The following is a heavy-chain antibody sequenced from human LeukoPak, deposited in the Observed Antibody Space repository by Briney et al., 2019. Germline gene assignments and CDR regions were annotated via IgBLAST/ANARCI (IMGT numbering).Heavy chain of an antibody. D-gene: IGHD3-9*01. CDR2: IYYSGST. CDR3: ARHTALAYFDILTEEDY. J-gene: IGHJ4*02. Sequence: SETLSLTCTVSGGSISSSSSYWGWIRQPPGKGLEWIGSIYYSGSTYYNPSLKSRVTISVDTSKNQFSLKLSSMTAADTAVYYCARHTALAYFDILTEEDYWGQGTLVTVSS. CDR1: GGSISSSSSY. V-gene: IGHV4-39*01.